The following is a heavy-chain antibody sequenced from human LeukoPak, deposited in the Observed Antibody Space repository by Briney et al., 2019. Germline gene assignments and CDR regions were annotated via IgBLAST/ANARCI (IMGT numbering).Heavy chain of an antibody. V-gene: IGHV1-69*13. J-gene: IGHJ4*02. CDR3: AREGYCTNGVCYSGLGY. CDR2: IIPVFGTA. D-gene: IGHD2-8*01. CDR1: GGTFSSYA. Sequence: AASVKVSCKASGGTFSSYAISWVRQAPGQGLEWMGGIIPVFGTANYAQKFQGRVTITADESTSTAYMELSSLRSEDTAVYYCAREGYCTNGVCYSGLGYWGQGTLVTVSS.